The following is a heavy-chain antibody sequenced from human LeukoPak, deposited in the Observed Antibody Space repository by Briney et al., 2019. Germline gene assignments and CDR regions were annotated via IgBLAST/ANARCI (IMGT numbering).Heavy chain of an antibody. Sequence: GGCLRLSCAASGFTFSSYGMHWVRQAPGKGLEWVAVIWYDGGNKYYADSVKGRFTISRDNSKNTLYLHMNSLRAEDTAVYYSARDRPGPFDYWGQGTLVTVSS. CDR3: ARDRPGPFDY. CDR1: GFTFSSYG. CDR2: IWYDGGNK. J-gene: IGHJ4*02. V-gene: IGHV3-33*01.